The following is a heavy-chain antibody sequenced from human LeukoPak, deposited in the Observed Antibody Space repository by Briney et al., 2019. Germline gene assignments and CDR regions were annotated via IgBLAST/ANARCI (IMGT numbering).Heavy chain of an antibody. CDR1: GGSISSYY. CDR2: IYYSGSA. J-gene: IGHJ4*02. Sequence: PWETLSLTCTVSGGSISSYYWSWIRQPPGKGLEWIGYIYYSGSANYNPSLKSRVTISVDTSKNQFSLKLSSVTAADTAVYYCARRAWNYAFIDYWGQGTLATVSS. CDR3: ARRAWNYAFIDY. V-gene: IGHV4-59*08. D-gene: IGHD1-7*01.